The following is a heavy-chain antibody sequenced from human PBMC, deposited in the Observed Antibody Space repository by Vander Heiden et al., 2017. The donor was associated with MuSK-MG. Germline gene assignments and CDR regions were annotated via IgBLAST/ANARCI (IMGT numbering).Heavy chain of an antibody. CDR3: ARGVGRQLIPGFDN. V-gene: IGHV3-21*01. J-gene: IGHJ4*02. CDR1: GFTFSLYT. Sequence: EVQLVGSGGGLVEPGGSLRLSCAASGFTFSLYTMNWVRPAPGKGLEWVSSISSTSGYIYYADSVKGRLTISRDNAKNSLYLQMSSLGVEDTAVYYCARGVGRQLIPGFDNWGQGTLVTVSS. CDR2: ISSTSGYI. D-gene: IGHD2-2*02.